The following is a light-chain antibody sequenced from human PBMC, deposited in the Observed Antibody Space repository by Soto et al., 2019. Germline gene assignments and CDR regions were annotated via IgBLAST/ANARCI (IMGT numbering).Light chain of an antibody. CDR1: SSNIGSFY. CDR2: RNN. J-gene: IGLJ1*01. CDR3: AAWDDSLSGRL. Sequence: QSVLTQPPSASGTPGQRVTISCSGSSSNIGSFYVNWYQQVPGTAPKLLIYRNNQRPSGVPDRFSGSKSGTSASLAISGLRSEDEADYYCAAWDDSLSGRLFGTGTKLTVL. V-gene: IGLV1-47*01.